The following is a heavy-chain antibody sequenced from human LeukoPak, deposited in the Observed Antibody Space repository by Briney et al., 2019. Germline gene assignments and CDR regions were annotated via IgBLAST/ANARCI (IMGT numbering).Heavy chain of an antibody. Sequence: GGSLRLSCAASGFTFSSYWMDWVRQVPGKGLEWVANIKQDGIEKYFVGSVKGRFAISRDNAKNSLYLQMNSLRVEDTAVYYCAREGMVRGVPDAFDPWGQGTMVTVSS. D-gene: IGHD3-10*01. CDR1: GFTFSSYW. J-gene: IGHJ3*01. CDR3: AREGMVRGVPDAFDP. V-gene: IGHV3-7*01. CDR2: IKQDGIEK.